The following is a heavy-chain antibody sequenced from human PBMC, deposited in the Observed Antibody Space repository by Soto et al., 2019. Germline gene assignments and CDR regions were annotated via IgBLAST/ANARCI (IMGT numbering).Heavy chain of an antibody. J-gene: IGHJ4*02. D-gene: IGHD2-21*02. CDR3: ASIMCGGDCYDFDY. V-gene: IGHV3-33*01. CDR2: IWYDGSNK. CDR1: GFTFSSYG. Sequence: QVQLVESGGGVVQPGRSLRLSCAASGFTFSSYGTHWVRQAPGKGLEWVAVIWYDGSNKYYADSVKGRFTISRDNSKNTLYLQMNSLRAEDTAVYYCASIMCGGDCYDFDYWGQGTLVTVSS.